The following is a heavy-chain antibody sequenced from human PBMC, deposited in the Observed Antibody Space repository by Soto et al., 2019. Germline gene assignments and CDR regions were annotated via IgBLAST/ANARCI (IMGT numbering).Heavy chain of an antibody. CDR1: GFSLSNARMG. V-gene: IGHV2-26*01. J-gene: IGHJ5*02. D-gene: IGHD3-3*01. CDR3: ARTGAFWWFDP. CDR2: IFSNDEK. Sequence: QVTLKESGPVLVKPTETLTLTCTVSGFSLSNARMGVSWIRQPPGKALEWLAHIFSNDEKSYRTSLKSRLTISKNTSKSQVILTMTNIDPVDTATYSCARTGAFWWFDPWGQGPLVTVSS.